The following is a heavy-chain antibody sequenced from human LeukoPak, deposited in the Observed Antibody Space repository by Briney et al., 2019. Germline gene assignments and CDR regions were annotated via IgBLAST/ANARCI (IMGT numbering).Heavy chain of an antibody. V-gene: IGHV4-39*01. CDR2: IYYSGST. CDR1: GGSISSSSYY. Sequence: PSETLSLTCTASGGSISSSSYYWGWIRQPPGKGLEWIGSIYYSGSTYYNPSLKSRVTISVDTSKNQFSLKLSSVTAADTAVYYCARLVDSSGYYDGTFDYWGQGTLVTVSS. CDR3: ARLVDSSGYYDGTFDY. J-gene: IGHJ4*02. D-gene: IGHD3-22*01.